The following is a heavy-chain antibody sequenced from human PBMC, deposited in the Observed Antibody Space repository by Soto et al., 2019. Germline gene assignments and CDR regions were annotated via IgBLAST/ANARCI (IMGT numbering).Heavy chain of an antibody. D-gene: IGHD2-15*01. V-gene: IGHV1-69*13. CDR3: ARRDGGSYNWFDP. CDR2: IIPIFGTA. CDR1: GGTFSSYA. J-gene: IGHJ5*02. Sequence: SVKVSCKASGGTFSSYAISWVRQAPGQGLEWMGGIIPIFGTANYAQKFQGRVTITADESTSTAYMELSSLRSEDTAVYYCARRDGGSYNWFDPWGQGTLVTVAS.